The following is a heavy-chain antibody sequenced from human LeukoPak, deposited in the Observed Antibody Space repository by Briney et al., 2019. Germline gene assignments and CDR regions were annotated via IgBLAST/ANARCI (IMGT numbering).Heavy chain of an antibody. J-gene: IGHJ3*02. Sequence: SVKVSCKASGGTFSSYAISWVRQAPGQGLEWMGGMIPIFGTANYAQKFQGRVTITADESTSTAYMELSSLRSEDTAVYYCARRDSPARAFDIWGQGTMVTVSS. D-gene: IGHD3-22*01. CDR1: GGTFSSYA. V-gene: IGHV1-69*01. CDR2: MIPIFGTA. CDR3: ARRDSPARAFDI.